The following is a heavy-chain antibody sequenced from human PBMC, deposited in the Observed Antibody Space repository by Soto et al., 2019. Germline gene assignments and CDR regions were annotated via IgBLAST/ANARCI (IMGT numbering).Heavy chain of an antibody. D-gene: IGHD2-2*01. CDR3: ARQARGERYCSSTSCSLFDY. CDR2: INHSGST. Sequence: QVQLQQWGAGLLKPSETLSLTCAVYGGSFSGYYWSWIRQPPGKGLEWIGEINHSGSTNYNPSLKSRVTTSVDTSKNQFSLKLSSVTAADTAVYYCARQARGERYCSSTSCSLFDYWGQGTLVTVSS. J-gene: IGHJ4*02. CDR1: GGSFSGYY. V-gene: IGHV4-34*01.